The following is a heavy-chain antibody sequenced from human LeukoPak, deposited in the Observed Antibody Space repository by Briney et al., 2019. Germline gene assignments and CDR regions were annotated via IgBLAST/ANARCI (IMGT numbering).Heavy chain of an antibody. Sequence: SATLSLTCAVYGGSFSGYYWSWIRQPPGKGLEWIGEINHSGSTNYNPSLKSRVTISVDTSKNQFSLKLSSVTAADTAVYYCARARAGYYGSGRSFFDYWGQGTLVTVSS. J-gene: IGHJ4*02. V-gene: IGHV4-34*01. D-gene: IGHD3-10*01. CDR3: ARARAGYYGSGRSFFDY. CDR1: GGSFSGYY. CDR2: INHSGST.